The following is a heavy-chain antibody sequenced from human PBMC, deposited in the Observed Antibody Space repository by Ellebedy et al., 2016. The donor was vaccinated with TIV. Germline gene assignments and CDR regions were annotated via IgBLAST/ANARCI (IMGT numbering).Heavy chain of an antibody. J-gene: IGHJ4*02. CDR2: ISSDGSNK. Sequence: PGGSLRLSCAASGFTFSSYPMHWVRQAPGKGLEWVAVISSDGSNKYYADSVKGRFTISRDNSKNTFYLQINSLRVEDTAVYYCASGGTSDYWGQGALVTVSS. D-gene: IGHD2-2*01. CDR3: ASGGTSDY. V-gene: IGHV3-30-3*01. CDR1: GFTFSSYP.